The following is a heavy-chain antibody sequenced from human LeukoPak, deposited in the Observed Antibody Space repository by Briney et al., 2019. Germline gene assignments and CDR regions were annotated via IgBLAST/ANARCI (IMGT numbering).Heavy chain of an antibody. V-gene: IGHV4-30-2*01. CDR1: DGSISRGRDS. Sequence: SHPPTLSCAESDGSISRGRDSWSLSGHPPGIEIKCIGYMQHSGCTYYNPSLKSRVTISVDKSKNQFSLELSSVTAADTAVYYCAKDSVSPDAFEVWGQVTTVTV. J-gene: IGHJ3*01. CDR2: MQHSGCT. D-gene: IGHD2-8*01. CDR3: AKDSVSPDAFEV.